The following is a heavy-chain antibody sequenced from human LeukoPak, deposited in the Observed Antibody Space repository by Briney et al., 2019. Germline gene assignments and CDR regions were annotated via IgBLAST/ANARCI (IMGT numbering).Heavy chain of an antibody. Sequence: PGGSLRLSCAASAFTFSSYAMHWVRQAPGKGLEWVAVISWDGSNKYYADSVKGRFTISRDNSKNTLYLQMNSLRAEDTAVYYCARGGEYQLLSWFDPWGQGTLVTVSS. CDR3: ARGGEYQLLSWFDP. D-gene: IGHD2-2*01. V-gene: IGHV3-30*04. CDR1: AFTFSSYA. J-gene: IGHJ5*02. CDR2: ISWDGSNK.